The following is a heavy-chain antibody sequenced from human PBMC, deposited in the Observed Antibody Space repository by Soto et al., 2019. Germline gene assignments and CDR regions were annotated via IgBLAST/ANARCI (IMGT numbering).Heavy chain of an antibody. V-gene: IGHV3-30*18. CDR2: TSFDGNKN. CDR1: GFTFSNFG. Sequence: QVQLVESGGGVVQPGRSLRLSCVASGFTFSNFGMHWVRQAPGKGLEWVALTSFDGNKNYYADSVKGRFTLSRDNSKKRRYLEMDSLRAEDAALYFCAKDQKDYSGSGTYYVPYGMDVWGQGTTVTVSS. CDR3: AKDQKDYSGSGTYYVPYGMDV. J-gene: IGHJ6*02. D-gene: IGHD3-10*01.